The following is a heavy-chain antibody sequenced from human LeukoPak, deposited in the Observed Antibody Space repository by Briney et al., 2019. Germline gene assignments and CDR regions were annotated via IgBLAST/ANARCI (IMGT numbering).Heavy chain of an antibody. CDR3: AKGAVAGTRGYFDY. CDR2: ISYDGSNK. Sequence: PGGSLRLSCAASGFTFSSYGMHWVRQAPGKGLEWVAVISYDGSNKYYADSVKGRFTIPRDNSKNTLYLQMNSLRAEDTAVYYCAKGAVAGTRGYFDYWGQGTLVTVSS. J-gene: IGHJ4*02. V-gene: IGHV3-30*18. CDR1: GFTFSSYG. D-gene: IGHD6-19*01.